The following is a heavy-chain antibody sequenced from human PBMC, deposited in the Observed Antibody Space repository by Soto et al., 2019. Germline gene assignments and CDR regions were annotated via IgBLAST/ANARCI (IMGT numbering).Heavy chain of an antibody. CDR3: ARRMDFWSDHLGMDV. J-gene: IGHJ6*02. CDR1: AASFSKYY. CDR2: IYYSGSP. D-gene: IGHD3-3*01. V-gene: IGHV4-59*01. Sequence: PSETLSLTCTVAAASFSKYYWSWIRQPPGKVLEWIGNIYYSGSPNYNPSLKSRVTITVDPSKNQFYLKLSAVTAADTAVYYCARRMDFWSDHLGMDVWGQGTTVTVSS.